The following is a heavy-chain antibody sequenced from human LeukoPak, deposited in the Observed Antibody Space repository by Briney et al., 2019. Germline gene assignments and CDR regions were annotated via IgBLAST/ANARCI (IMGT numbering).Heavy chain of an antibody. Sequence: ASVKVSCKASGYSFTSYSMNWVRQAPGQGLEYMGWINANTGNPTYAQGFTGRFVFSLDTSVSTAYLQISSLKAEDTAVYYCARDFPARDWFFDLWGRGTLVTVSS. V-gene: IGHV7-4-1*02. CDR2: INANTGNP. J-gene: IGHJ2*01. CDR1: GYSFTSYS. CDR3: ARDFPARDWFFDL.